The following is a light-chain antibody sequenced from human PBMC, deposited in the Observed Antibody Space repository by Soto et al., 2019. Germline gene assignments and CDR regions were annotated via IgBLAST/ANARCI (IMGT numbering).Light chain of an antibody. CDR2: AAF. CDR3: QKYSSVPV. CDR1: QGIRNY. J-gene: IGKJ3*01. Sequence: DIQMTQSPTSLSASVGDRVTITCRASQGIRNYVAWYQQIPGKAPKLLIYAAFTLQSGVPSRFSGSGSGTDFTLTTTGLQSEDVATYSCQKYSSVPVFGPGTKVEIK. V-gene: IGKV1-27*01.